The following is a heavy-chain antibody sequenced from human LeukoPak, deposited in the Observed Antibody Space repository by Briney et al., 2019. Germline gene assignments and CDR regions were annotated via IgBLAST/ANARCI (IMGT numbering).Heavy chain of an antibody. J-gene: IGHJ4*02. CDR3: AKNGKNNYDMFFDY. Sequence: GGSLRLSCAASGFTVSSNYMSWVRQAPGKGLEWVSLIYSGGNTYYADSVKGRFTISRDNSKNTLYLQMNSLRAEDTAIYYCAKNGKNNYDMFFDYWGQGTLVTVSS. D-gene: IGHD3-9*01. CDR2: IYSGGNT. CDR1: GFTVSSNY. V-gene: IGHV3-53*01.